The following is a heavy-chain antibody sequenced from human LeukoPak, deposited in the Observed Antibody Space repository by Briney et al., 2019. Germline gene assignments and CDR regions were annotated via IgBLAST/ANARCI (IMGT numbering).Heavy chain of an antibody. CDR2: IKQDGSEK. CDR1: GFTFSSYW. Sequence: GGSLRLSCVASGFTFSSYWMSWVRQAPGKGLEWVGNIKQDGSEKYYVDSVKGRFTISRDNAKNSLYLQMNSLRAEDTAVYYCAKDLSLCSSTSCPLDYWGQGTLVTVSS. D-gene: IGHD2-2*01. J-gene: IGHJ4*02. V-gene: IGHV3-7*01. CDR3: AKDLSLCSSTSCPLDY.